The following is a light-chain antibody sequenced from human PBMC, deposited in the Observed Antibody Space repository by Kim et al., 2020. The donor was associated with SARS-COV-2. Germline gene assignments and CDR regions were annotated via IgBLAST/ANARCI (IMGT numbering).Light chain of an antibody. CDR3: QVWDSSSDHPT. CDR1: TIGSNS. V-gene: IGLV3-21*04. J-gene: IGLJ2*01. Sequence: APGTTDRSNCGGDTIGSNSVHWYQQRPGQAPVVVIKYESDRPSGIPERFSGSKSGNTATLIITRVEAGDEADYYCQVWDSSSDHPTFGGGTQLTVL. CDR2: YES.